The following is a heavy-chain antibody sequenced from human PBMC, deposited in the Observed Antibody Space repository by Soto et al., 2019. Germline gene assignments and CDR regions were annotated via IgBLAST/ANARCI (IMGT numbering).Heavy chain of an antibody. Sequence: QVQLQESGPGLVKPSQTLSLTCTVSGGSISSGGYYWSWIRQHPGKGLEWIGYIYYSGSTYYNPSIKGRVTISVDTSKNQFSLKLSSVTAADTAVYYCARMARITGTGFDYWGQGTLVTVSS. J-gene: IGHJ4*02. V-gene: IGHV4-31*03. CDR3: ARMARITGTGFDY. CDR1: GGSISSGGYY. CDR2: IYYSGST. D-gene: IGHD1-20*01.